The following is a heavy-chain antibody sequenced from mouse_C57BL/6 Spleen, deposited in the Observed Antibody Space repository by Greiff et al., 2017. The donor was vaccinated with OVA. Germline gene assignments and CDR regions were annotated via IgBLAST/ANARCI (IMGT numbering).Heavy chain of an antibody. J-gene: IGHJ1*03. CDR3: ARDEGVYYGYDEWYFDV. V-gene: IGHV3-6*01. CDR2: ISYDGSN. CDR1: GYSITSGYY. Sequence: EVQLQESGPGLVKPSQSLSLTCSVTGYSITSGYYWNWIRQFPGNKLEWMGYISYDGSNNYNPSLKNLISITRDTSKNQFFLKLNSVTTEDTATYYCARDEGVYYGYDEWYFDVWGTGTTVTVSS. D-gene: IGHD2-2*01.